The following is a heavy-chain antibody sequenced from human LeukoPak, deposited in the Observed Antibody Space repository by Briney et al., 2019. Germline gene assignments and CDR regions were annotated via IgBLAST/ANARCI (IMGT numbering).Heavy chain of an antibody. CDR2: VYSSGNT. Sequence: PSETLSLTCTVSGGSINSYYWSWIRQPAGKGLEWIGRVYSSGNTNYNPSLKSRVSMSVDTSKNQFSLKLTSVTAADTAVYYCARGGKATVVTMWGQGILATVSS. D-gene: IGHD4-23*01. CDR3: ARGGKATVVTM. V-gene: IGHV4-4*07. J-gene: IGHJ4*02. CDR1: GGSINSYY.